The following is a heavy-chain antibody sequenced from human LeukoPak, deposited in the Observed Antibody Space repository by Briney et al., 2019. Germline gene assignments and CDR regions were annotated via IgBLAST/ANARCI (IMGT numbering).Heavy chain of an antibody. Sequence: SETLSLTCTVSGGSMNSYYWSWVRQPAGKGLEWVGLIYISGYPSYNPSLRSRVIMSVDTSKNQFSLKLTPVTAADTAVYYCARGDCGGAGCLSRYYYYYMDVWGKGTTVTVSS. CDR2: IYISGYP. D-gene: IGHD2-15*01. CDR1: GGSMNSYY. V-gene: IGHV4-4*07. J-gene: IGHJ6*03. CDR3: ARGDCGGAGCLSRYYYYYMDV.